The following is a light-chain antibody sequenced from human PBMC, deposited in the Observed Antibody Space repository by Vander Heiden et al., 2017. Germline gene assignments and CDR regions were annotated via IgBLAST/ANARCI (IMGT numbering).Light chain of an antibody. Sequence: DIQIAQSPSTLSASVGDRVTLTCRASQSISSWLAWYQQKPGKAPKLLIYKASSLESGVPSRFSGSGSGTEFTLTISSLHPDDFATYYCQQNNSYAWTFGQGTKVEIK. CDR2: KAS. J-gene: IGKJ1*01. CDR1: QSISSW. CDR3: QQNNSYAWT. V-gene: IGKV1-5*03.